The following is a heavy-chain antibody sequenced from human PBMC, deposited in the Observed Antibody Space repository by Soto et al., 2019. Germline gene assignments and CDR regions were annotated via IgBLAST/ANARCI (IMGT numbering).Heavy chain of an antibody. Sequence: QVQLVQSGAKVKKPGASVKVSCKASGYTFTSYDINWVRQATGQGLEWMGWMNPNSGNTGYAQKFQGRVTMTRNTSISTAYMELSSLRSEDTAVSYCAREPESNSNYEEDYWGQGTLVTVSS. D-gene: IGHD1-7*01. J-gene: IGHJ4*02. CDR2: MNPNSGNT. CDR3: AREPESNSNYEEDY. CDR1: GYTFTSYD. V-gene: IGHV1-8*01.